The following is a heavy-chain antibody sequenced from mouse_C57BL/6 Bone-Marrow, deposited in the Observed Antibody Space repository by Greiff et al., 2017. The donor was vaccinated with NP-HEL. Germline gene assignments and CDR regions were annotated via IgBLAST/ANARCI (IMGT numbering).Heavy chain of an antibody. Sequence: EVQVEESGGGLVQPGGSMKLSCVASGFTFSNYWMNWVRQSPEQGLEWVAQIRLKSDNSATHYADSVKGRFTISRDDSKSSVYLRMNNLRTEDTGIYYCTGTIHSGYYGVWGTGTTVTVSS. V-gene: IGHV6-3*01. CDR2: IRLKSDNSAT. CDR3: TGTIHSGYYGV. J-gene: IGHJ1*03. CDR1: GFTFSNYW.